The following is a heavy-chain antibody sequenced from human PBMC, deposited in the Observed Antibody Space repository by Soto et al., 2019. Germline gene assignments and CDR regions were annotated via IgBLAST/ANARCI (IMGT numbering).Heavy chain of an antibody. D-gene: IGHD2-15*01. CDR2: ISVSGGST. J-gene: IGHJ4*02. CDR1: GFTFSTYA. CDR3: AKDLVGSNADYFDY. Sequence: GVLRRSCAASGFTFSTYAMSWVRQAPGKGMEWVAAISVSGGSTYYSDSVKGRFTISRDNSKNTLYLQMNSLRAEDAAVYYCAKDLVGSNADYFDYWGQGTLVTVS. V-gene: IGHV3-23*01.